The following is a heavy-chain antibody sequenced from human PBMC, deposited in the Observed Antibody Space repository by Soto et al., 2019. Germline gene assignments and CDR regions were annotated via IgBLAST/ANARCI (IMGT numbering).Heavy chain of an antibody. Sequence: QVQLVQSGAEVKKPGSSVKVSCKASGGTFSSYTISWVRQAPGQVLEWMGRIIPILGIANYAQKFQGRVTITAAKSTSTAYMELSSLRSEDTAVYYCARAPRYYYYGMDVWGQGTTVTVSS. CDR1: GGTFSSYT. CDR2: IIPILGIA. V-gene: IGHV1-69*02. J-gene: IGHJ6*02. CDR3: ARAPRYYYYGMDV.